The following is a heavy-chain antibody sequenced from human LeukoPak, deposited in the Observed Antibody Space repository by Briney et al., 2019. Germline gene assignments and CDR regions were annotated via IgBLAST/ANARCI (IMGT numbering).Heavy chain of an antibody. CDR1: GGSISSDY. V-gene: IGHV4-59*01. Sequence: SESLSLTCTVSGGSISSDYWSWICERPREGLECIGYIYYSGSTNYNPSLKSRVTISVDTSKNQFSLKLSSVTAADTAVYYCARAAHYYDSSGYYGPLIDYWGQGTLVTVSS. CDR3: ARAAHYYDSSGYYGPLIDY. D-gene: IGHD3-22*01. CDR2: IYYSGST. J-gene: IGHJ4*02.